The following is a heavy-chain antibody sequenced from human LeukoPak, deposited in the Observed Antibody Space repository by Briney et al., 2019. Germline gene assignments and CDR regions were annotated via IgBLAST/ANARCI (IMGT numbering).Heavy chain of an antibody. J-gene: IGHJ4*02. CDR3: ARGSTMVRGVIGPPDY. D-gene: IGHD3-10*01. V-gene: IGHV4-38-2*02. Sequence: SETLSLTCTVSGYSISSGYYWGWIRQPPGKGLEWIGNIYPTGSTNYNPSLKSRVTMSVDTSKNQFSLKLSSVTATDTAVYYCARGSTMVRGVIGPPDYWGQGTLVTVSS. CDR1: GYSISSGYY. CDR2: IYPTGST.